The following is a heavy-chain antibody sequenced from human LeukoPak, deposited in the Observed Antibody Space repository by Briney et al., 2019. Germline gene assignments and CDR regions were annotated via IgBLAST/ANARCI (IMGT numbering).Heavy chain of an antibody. CDR3: ASEGEGQVTAIDY. CDR1: GYTFSGYY. V-gene: IGHV1-2*02. Sequence: GASVKVSCKASGYTFSGYYMHWVRQAPGQGLEWMGWINPNSGVTNYAQKFQGRVTMTRDTSISTAYMELSSLRSDDTAVYYCASEGEGQVTAIDYWGQGTLVTVSS. CDR2: INPNSGVT. D-gene: IGHD2-21*02. J-gene: IGHJ4*02.